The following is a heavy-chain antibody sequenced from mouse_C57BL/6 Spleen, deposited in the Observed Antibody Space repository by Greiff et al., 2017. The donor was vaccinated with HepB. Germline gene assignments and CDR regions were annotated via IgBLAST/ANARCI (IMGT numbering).Heavy chain of an antibody. D-gene: IGHD1-1*01. CDR1: GYTFTDYY. Sequence: SGPELVKPGASVKISCKASGYTFTDYYMNWVKQSHGKSLEWIGDINPNNGGTSYNQKFKGKATLTVDKSSSTAYMELRSLTSEDSAVYYCARCYGSSSYAMDYWGQGTSVTVSS. J-gene: IGHJ4*01. CDR2: INPNNGGT. V-gene: IGHV1-26*01. CDR3: ARCYGSSSYAMDY.